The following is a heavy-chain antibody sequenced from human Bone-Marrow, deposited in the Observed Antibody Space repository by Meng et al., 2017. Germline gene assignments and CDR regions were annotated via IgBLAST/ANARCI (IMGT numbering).Heavy chain of an antibody. CDR1: GCSLSIYD. Sequence: QVQMQVSVPGLVKPSETLSLICTVSGCSLSIYDWSWIRQPAGKGLEWIGRIYPSGSTNYTPSLKSLVTMSVDTSKNQFSLRLNSVTAADTAVYYCASLYGDSSVWYLDLWGRGTLVTVSS. CDR2: IYPSGST. V-gene: IGHV4-4*07. D-gene: IGHD4-17*01. CDR3: ASLYGDSSVWYLDL. J-gene: IGHJ2*01.